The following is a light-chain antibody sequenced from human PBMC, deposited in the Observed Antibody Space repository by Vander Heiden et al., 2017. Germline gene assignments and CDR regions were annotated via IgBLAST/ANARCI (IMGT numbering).Light chain of an antibody. Sequence: DIQMTQSTSTLSASVGDRVTITCRASQSISSWLAWYQQKPGKAPKLLLYKASSLESGVPSRFSGSGSGTEFTLTISSLQPDDFATYYCQRYNTYPYTFGQGTKLEIK. CDR2: KAS. CDR1: QSISSW. V-gene: IGKV1-5*03. CDR3: QRYNTYPYT. J-gene: IGKJ2*01.